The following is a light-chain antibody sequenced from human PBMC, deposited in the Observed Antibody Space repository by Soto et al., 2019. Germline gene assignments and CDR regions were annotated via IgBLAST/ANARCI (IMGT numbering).Light chain of an antibody. Sequence: QSVLTQPASVSGSPGQSITISCTGTSSDVGAYKYVSWYQQHPGKAPKVMIYEVSNRPSGVSNRFSGSKSGNTASLTISGLQAEDEADYLCKPYSSSSTLFVFGTGTK. CDR3: KPYSSSSTLFV. V-gene: IGLV2-14*01. CDR1: SSDVGAYKY. CDR2: EVS. J-gene: IGLJ1*01.